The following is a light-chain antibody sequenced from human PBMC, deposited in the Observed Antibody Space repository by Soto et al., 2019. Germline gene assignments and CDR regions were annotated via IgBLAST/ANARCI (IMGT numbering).Light chain of an antibody. CDR1: QSVKTY. Sequence: ETVLTQSPATLSLSPGERATLSCRASQSVKTYLAWYQQKPGQVPRLLIYDASNRATGIPARFSGNGSGTDFTLTISSLAPEDFAVYYCQSRSSWPPVLTFGGGTKVEIK. CDR3: QSRSSWPPVLT. V-gene: IGKV3-11*01. J-gene: IGKJ4*01. CDR2: DAS.